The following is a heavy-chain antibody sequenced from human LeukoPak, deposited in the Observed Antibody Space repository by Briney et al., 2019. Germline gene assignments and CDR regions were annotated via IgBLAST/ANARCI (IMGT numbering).Heavy chain of an antibody. D-gene: IGHD1-7*01. CDR2: ISRSGGST. Sequence: GGSLRLTCAASELHAMTWVRQGPGKGLEWVSAISRSGGSTYYADSVKGRFTISRDNSKNTLYLQMNSLTVEDTAVYYCAKGLGNYDYWGQGTLVTVSS. CDR1: ELHA. V-gene: IGHV3-23*01. J-gene: IGHJ4*02. CDR3: AKGLGNYDY.